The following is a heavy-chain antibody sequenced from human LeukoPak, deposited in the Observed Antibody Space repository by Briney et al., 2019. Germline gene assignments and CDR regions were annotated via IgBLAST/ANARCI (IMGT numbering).Heavy chain of an antibody. V-gene: IGHV3-23*01. CDR3: AARPPIIVGGPFDY. D-gene: IGHD1-26*01. CDR2: ISGSGDDT. CDR1: GFTFSTSA. J-gene: IGHJ4*02. Sequence: PGGSLRLSCAASGFTFSTSATGWVRQAPGKGLEWVSTISGSGDDTYYADSVRGRFTISRDNSKNTLFLQMNSLRVDDTAVYYCAARPPIIVGGPFDYWGQGTLVTVSS.